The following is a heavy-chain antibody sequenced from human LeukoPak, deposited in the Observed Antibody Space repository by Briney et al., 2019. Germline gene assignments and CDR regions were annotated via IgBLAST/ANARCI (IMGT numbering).Heavy chain of an antibody. CDR2: IWYDGSNK. CDR1: GFTFRSYG. V-gene: IGHV3-33*06. D-gene: IGHD1-26*01. Sequence: GGSLRLSCAGSGFTFRSYGMHWVRQAPGKGLEWVAAIWYDGSNKYYADSVKGRFTISRDNSKNTLYLQMNSLRAEDTAVYYCAKGWESYDPSGYLDAFDIWGQGTMVTVSS. CDR3: AKGWESYDPSGYLDAFDI. J-gene: IGHJ3*02.